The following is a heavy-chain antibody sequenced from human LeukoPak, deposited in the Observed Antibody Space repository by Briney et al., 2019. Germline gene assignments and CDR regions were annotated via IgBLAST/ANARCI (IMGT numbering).Heavy chain of an antibody. CDR2: ISGSGGST. CDR3: ARISSTSNYYYYYGMDV. CDR1: GFTFSSYA. J-gene: IGHJ6*02. D-gene: IGHD2-2*01. V-gene: IGHV3-23*01. Sequence: GGSLRLSCAASGFTFSSYAMSWVRQAPGKGLEWVSAISGSGGSTYYADSVKGRFTISRHNSKNTLYLQMNSLRAEDAAVYYCARISSTSNYYYYYGMDVWGQGTTVTVSS.